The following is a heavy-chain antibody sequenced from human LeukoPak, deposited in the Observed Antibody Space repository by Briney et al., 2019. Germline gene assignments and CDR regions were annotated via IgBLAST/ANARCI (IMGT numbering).Heavy chain of an antibody. CDR3: AKGRIAVAATPQDY. CDR2: ISGSGGST. D-gene: IGHD6-19*01. CDR1: GFTFSSYA. V-gene: IGHV3-23*01. J-gene: IGHJ4*02. Sequence: GGSLRFSCAASGFTFSSYALSWVRQPPGRGLEWVSAISGSGGSTYYADSVKGRFTISRDNSKNAMYLQMNSLRAEDTAVYYCAKGRIAVAATPQDYWGQGTLVTVSS.